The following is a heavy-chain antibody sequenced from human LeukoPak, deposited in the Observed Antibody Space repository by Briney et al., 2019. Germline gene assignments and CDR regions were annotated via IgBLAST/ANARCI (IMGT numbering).Heavy chain of an antibody. V-gene: IGHV3-23*01. D-gene: IGHD6-19*01. CDR1: GLHFSGTA. J-gene: IGHJ5*02. CDR2: ISHDGMNA. Sequence: GGSLRLSCAASGLHFSGTAMSWVRQAPGKGLEWVSAISHDGMNAYYADSVKGRFTISRDNSKKTVSLEMSSLTAADTGVYYCAKDGAQYSSGPKCDPRGQGALVTVSP. CDR3: AKDGAQYSSGPKCDP.